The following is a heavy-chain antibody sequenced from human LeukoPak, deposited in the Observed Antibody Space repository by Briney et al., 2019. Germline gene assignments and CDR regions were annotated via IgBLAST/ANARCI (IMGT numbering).Heavy chain of an antibody. CDR2: IIPIFGTP. J-gene: IGHJ3*02. Sequence: SVKVSCKASGGTFSSYAINWVRQAPGQGPEWMGGIIPIFGTPSYAQKFQGRVRITTDESTSTTYMELSSLRSEDTAVYYCAREHSTSSPDAFDIWGQGTMVIVSS. D-gene: IGHD2-2*01. CDR1: GGTFSSYA. V-gene: IGHV1-69*05. CDR3: AREHSTSSPDAFDI.